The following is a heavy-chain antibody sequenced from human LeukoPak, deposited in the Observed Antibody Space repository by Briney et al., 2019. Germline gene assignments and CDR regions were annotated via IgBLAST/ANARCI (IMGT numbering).Heavy chain of an antibody. CDR2: VKEDGSGK. CDR3: AKCSTSAYTTGWCNWIDP. CDR1: GFTFSDYW. Sequence: GGSLRLSCAASGFTFSDYWMNWVRQAPGKGLEWVASVKEDGSGKHYLDSVKGRFTISRDNAKNSLYLQMSSLRADDTAVYYCAKCSTSAYTTGWCNWIDPWGQGTLVTVSS. J-gene: IGHJ5*02. D-gene: IGHD6-19*01. V-gene: IGHV3-7*03.